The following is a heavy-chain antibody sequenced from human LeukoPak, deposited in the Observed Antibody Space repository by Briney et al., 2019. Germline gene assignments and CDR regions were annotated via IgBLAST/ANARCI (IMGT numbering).Heavy chain of an antibody. CDR3: ATELLSHFDY. CDR2: IQREIDGGTT. V-gene: IGHV3-15*01. Sequence: GGSLRLSCEASGFTFSDAWMSWVRQAPGRGLEWVGRIQREIDGGTTDYAAPVKGRFTISRDDSENTLYLQMNGLKIEDTAVYYCATELLSHFDYWSQGTLVTVSS. D-gene: IGHD2-21*02. CDR1: GFTFSDAW. J-gene: IGHJ4*02.